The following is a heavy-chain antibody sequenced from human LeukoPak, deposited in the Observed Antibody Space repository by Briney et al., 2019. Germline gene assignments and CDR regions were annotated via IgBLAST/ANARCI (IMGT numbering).Heavy chain of an antibody. CDR3: ATYSGFFDY. V-gene: IGHV3-23*01. CDR2: ISGNGDNT. J-gene: IGHJ4*02. Sequence: GGSLRLSSAASGFSFNSFAMSWVRQAPGMGLEWVVAISGNGDNTYYTDSVKGRFTISRDNSKNTLYLQMNGLRAEDTAMYYCATYSGFFDYWGQGTLVTVSS. D-gene: IGHD5-12*01. CDR1: GFSFNSFA.